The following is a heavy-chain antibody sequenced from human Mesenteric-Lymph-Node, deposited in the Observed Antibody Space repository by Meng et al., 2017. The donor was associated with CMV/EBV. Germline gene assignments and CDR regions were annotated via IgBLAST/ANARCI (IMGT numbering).Heavy chain of an antibody. V-gene: IGHV3-30*03. D-gene: IGHD2-2*01. J-gene: IGHJ6*02. CDR1: GFTFSSYS. CDR2: ISYDGSNK. CDR3: AREDCSSTSCYGMDV. Sequence: GESLKISCAASGFTFSSYSMNWVRQAPGKGLEWVAVISYDGSNKYYADSVKGRFTISRDNSKNTLYLQMNSLRAEDTAVYYCAREDCSSTSCYGMDVWGQGTTVTVSS.